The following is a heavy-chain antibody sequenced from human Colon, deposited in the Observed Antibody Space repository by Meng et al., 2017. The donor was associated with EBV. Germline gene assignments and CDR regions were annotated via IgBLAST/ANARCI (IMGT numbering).Heavy chain of an antibody. CDR2: IFPSDSDT. Sequence: GGEVKQPGECLNISCKGSGYSFTNYGIRWVRQMPGKGLEWMGIIFPSDSDTRYSPSFQGQVTISADKSISTAYLQWSSLKASDTAMYYCARQQGNSGGDYWGQGTLVTVSS. CDR3: ARQQGNSGGDY. D-gene: IGHD4-23*01. CDR1: GYSFTNYG. J-gene: IGHJ4*02. V-gene: IGHV5-51*01.